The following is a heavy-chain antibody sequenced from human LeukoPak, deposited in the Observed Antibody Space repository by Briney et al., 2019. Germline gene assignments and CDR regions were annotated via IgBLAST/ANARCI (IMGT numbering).Heavy chain of an antibody. CDR2: IYHSGST. V-gene: IGHV4-38-2*02. D-gene: IGHD6-13*01. CDR1: GYSISSGYY. Sequence: SETLSLTCTVSGYSISSGYYWGWIRQPPGKGLEWIGSIYHSGSTYYNPSLKSRVTISVDTSKNQFSLKLSSVTAADTAVYYCARVFIAAAGNWFDPWGQGTLVTVSS. CDR3: ARVFIAAAGNWFDP. J-gene: IGHJ5*02.